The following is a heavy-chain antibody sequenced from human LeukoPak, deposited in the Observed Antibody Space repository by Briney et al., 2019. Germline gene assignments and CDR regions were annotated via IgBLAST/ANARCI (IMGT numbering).Heavy chain of an antibody. J-gene: IGHJ4*02. D-gene: IGHD3-9*01. V-gene: IGHV1-2*04. CDR2: INPNSGGT. CDR3: ARDPDDILTGYYGT. Sequence: ASVKVSCKASGYTFTGYYMHWVRQAPGQGLEWMGWINPNSGGTNYAQKFQGWVTMTRDTSASTVYMELSSLRSEDTAVYYCARDPDDILTGYYGTWGQGTLVTVSS. CDR1: GYTFTGYY.